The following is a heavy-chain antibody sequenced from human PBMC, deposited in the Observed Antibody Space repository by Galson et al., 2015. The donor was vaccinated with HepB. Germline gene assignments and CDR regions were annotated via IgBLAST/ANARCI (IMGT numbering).Heavy chain of an antibody. J-gene: IGHJ4*02. Sequence: TLSLTCTVSGDSISRSSYYWSWIRQPPGKRLEWIGNIYYSGSTNYNPSLKSRVTISVDTSKNQFSLKLTSVTTADTAVYYCAKDRNPGMAEYWGQGTLVTVSS. CDR2: IYYSGST. CDR3: AKDRNPGMAEY. D-gene: IGHD1-14*01. CDR1: GDSISRSSYY. V-gene: IGHV4-39*07.